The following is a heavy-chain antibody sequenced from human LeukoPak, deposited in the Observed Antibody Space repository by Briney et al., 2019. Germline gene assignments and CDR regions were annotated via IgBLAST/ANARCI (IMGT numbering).Heavy chain of an antibody. CDR3: ARTTEGGYTYDYFYYYYMDV. D-gene: IGHD5-18*01. J-gene: IGHJ6*03. CDR2: IYYSGST. Sequence: SETLSLTCTVSGGSISSYYWSWIRQPPGKGLEWIGYIYYSGSTNYNPSLKSRVTISVDTSKNQFSLKLSSVTAADTAVYYCARTTEGGYTYDYFYYYYMDVWGKGTTVTIS. V-gene: IGHV4-59*01. CDR1: GGSISSYY.